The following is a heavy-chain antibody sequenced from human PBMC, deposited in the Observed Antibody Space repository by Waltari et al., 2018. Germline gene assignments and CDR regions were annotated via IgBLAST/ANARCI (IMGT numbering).Heavy chain of an antibody. V-gene: IGHV4-59*01. D-gene: IGHD3-10*01. Sequence: QVQLQESGPGLVKPSETLSLTCTVSGGSISSYYWSWIRQPPGKGLEWIGYIYYSGSTNYNPSRKSRVTISVDTSKNQFSLKLSSGTAADTAVYYCARATGYGSGSYYFDYWGQGTLVTVSS. CDR2: IYYSGST. CDR3: ARATGYGSGSYYFDY. CDR1: GGSISSYY. J-gene: IGHJ4*02.